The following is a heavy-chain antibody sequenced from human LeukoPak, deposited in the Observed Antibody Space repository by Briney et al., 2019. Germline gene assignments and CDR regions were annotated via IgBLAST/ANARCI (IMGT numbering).Heavy chain of an antibody. CDR1: GGSISSTTYY. D-gene: IGHD1-14*01. CDR2: VFYSGFT. Sequence: SETLSLTCTVSGGSISSTTYYWGWIRQPPGKGLEWIGSVFYSGFTYYNPSLKSRVTISVDTSNNQFSLKLSSVTAADTAVYYCARHKARNGYYSYYYMDVWGKGTTVTISS. CDR3: ARHKARNGYYSYYYMDV. V-gene: IGHV4-39*01. J-gene: IGHJ6*03.